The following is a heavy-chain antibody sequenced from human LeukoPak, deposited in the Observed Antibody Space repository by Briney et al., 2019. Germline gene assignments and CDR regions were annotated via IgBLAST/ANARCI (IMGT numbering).Heavy chain of an antibody. CDR1: GFTFSSYS. D-gene: IGHD3-10*01. V-gene: IGHV3-21*01. J-gene: IGHJ4*02. CDR2: ISSSSSYI. CDR3: ATTPYGSGSYYSPL. Sequence: PGGSLRLSCAASGFTFSSYSMNWVRQAPGKGLEWVSSISSSSSYIYYADSVKGRFTISRDNAKNSLYLQMNSLRAEDTAVYYCATTPYGSGSYYSPLGGQGTLVTVSS.